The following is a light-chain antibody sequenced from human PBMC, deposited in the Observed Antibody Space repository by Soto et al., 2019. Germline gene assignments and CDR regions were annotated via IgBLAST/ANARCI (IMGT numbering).Light chain of an antibody. CDR1: SGRSSYA. V-gene: IGLV4-69*01. J-gene: IGLJ2*01. Sequence: QPVLTQSPSASASLGTSVKLTCTLSSGRSSYAIAWHQQQPEKGPRYLMKLNSDGSHNKGDGIPDRFSGSSSGAERYLTISSLQSEDEADYYCSSYAGTHTVVFGGGTKLTVL. CDR3: SSYAGTHTVV. CDR2: LNSDGSH.